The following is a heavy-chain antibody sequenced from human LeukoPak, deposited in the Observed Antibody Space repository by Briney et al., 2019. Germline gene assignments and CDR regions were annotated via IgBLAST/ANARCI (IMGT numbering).Heavy chain of an antibody. CDR1: GGSISDFY. D-gene: IGHD6-19*01. Sequence: PSETLSLTCTVSGGSISDFYWSWIRQPAGRRLEYIGRVSATGSTSFNPSLQSRVTMSVDTSKSQFSLKLSSVTAADTAVYYCAQVTVGGHFDFWGQGILVTVSS. V-gene: IGHV4-4*07. CDR2: VSATGST. CDR3: AQVTVGGHFDF. J-gene: IGHJ4*02.